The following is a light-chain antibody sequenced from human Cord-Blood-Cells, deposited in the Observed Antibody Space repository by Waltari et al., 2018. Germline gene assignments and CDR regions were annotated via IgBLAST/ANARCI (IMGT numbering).Light chain of an antibody. V-gene: IGKV2-28*01. CDR2: LGS. CDR1: QSLLHSNGYNY. Sequence: DIVMTQSPLSLPVTPGEPASISCRSSQSLLHSNGYNYLDWYLQKPGQSPQLLIYLGSNRASGVPGRFSGSGSGTDFTLKISRVEAEDVGVYYYMQALQTPYTFGQGTKLEIK. J-gene: IGKJ2*01. CDR3: MQALQTPYT.